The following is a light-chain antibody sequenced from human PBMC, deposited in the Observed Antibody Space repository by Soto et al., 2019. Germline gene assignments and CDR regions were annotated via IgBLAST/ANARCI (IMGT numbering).Light chain of an antibody. CDR1: NSDIGRYKF. CDR2: EGT. CDR3: SSSTNTNTLVI. Sequence: QSALTQPASVSGSPGQSITISCSGTNSDIGRYKFVSWFQQHPGKAPKLMIFEGTNRPSGVSNRFSGSKSGNTASLTISGLLAEDEAIYFCSSSTNTNTLVIFGGGPKLTVL. V-gene: IGLV2-14*01. J-gene: IGLJ2*01.